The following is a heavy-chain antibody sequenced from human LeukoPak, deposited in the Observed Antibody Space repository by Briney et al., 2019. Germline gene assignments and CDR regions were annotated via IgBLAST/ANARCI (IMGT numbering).Heavy chain of an antibody. CDR1: GFTFSSYW. D-gene: IGHD2-2*01. V-gene: IGHV3-7*01. CDR3: ARGYCSSSCYGYYYYGMDV. CDR2: IKQDGSQK. Sequence: GGSLRLSCAASGFTFSSYWMSWVRQAPGKGLEWVANIKQDGSQKYYVDSVKGRFSISRDNAKNSLYLQMNSLRAEDTAVYYCARGYCSSSCYGYYYYGMDVWGQGTTVTVSS. J-gene: IGHJ6*02.